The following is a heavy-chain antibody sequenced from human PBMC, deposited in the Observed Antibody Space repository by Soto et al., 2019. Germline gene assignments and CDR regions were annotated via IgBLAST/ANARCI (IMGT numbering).Heavy chain of an antibody. D-gene: IGHD3-10*01. CDR1: GYTFTSYY. Sequence: ASVKVSCKASGYTFTSYYMHWVRQAPGQGLEWMGIINPSGGSTSYAQKFQGRVTMTRDTSTSTVYMELSSLRSEDTAVYYCARTTTYYYGSGGQRYFDCWGQGTLVTVSS. V-gene: IGHV1-46*01. J-gene: IGHJ4*02. CDR2: INPSGGST. CDR3: ARTTTYYYGSGGQRYFDC.